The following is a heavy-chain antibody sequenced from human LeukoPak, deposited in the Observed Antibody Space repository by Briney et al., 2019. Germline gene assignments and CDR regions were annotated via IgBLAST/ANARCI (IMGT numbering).Heavy chain of an antibody. CDR1: GGSFSGYY. J-gene: IGHJ4*02. Sequence: SETLSLTCAVWGGSFSGYYWSWIRQPPGKGREWIGEINHSGSTNYNPSLKRRVTISVDTSKNQFSLKLSSVTAADTAVYYCARVRYYVSDYWGQGTLVTVSS. CDR3: ARVRYYVSDY. D-gene: IGHD3-10*02. CDR2: INHSGST. V-gene: IGHV4-34*01.